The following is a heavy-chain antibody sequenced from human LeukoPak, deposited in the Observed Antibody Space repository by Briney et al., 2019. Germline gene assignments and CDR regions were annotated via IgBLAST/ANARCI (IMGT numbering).Heavy chain of an antibody. CDR2: ISSSSSTI. V-gene: IGHV3-48*01. CDR1: GFTFSSYS. CDR3: ARDKRAWELDNWFDP. Sequence: QAGGSLRLSCAASGFTFSSYSMNWVRQAPGKGLEWVSYISSSSSTIYYADSVKGRFTISRDNAKNSLYLQMNSLRAEDTAVYYCARDKRAWELDNWFDPWGQGTLVTVSS. J-gene: IGHJ5*02. D-gene: IGHD1-26*01.